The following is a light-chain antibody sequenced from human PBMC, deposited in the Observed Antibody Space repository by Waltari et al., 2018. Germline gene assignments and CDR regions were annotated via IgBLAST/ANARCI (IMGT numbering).Light chain of an antibody. V-gene: IGKV4-1*01. J-gene: IGKJ4*01. CDR2: WAY. Sequence: DIVMTQSPESLTMSLGERATINCKSSQSLLDRTNNKNNLAWYQKKPGQPPRLLIYWAYTRDSGIPDRFSGSGPGTDFTLTVTNLQAEDVGIYYCQQYLRAPLTFGGGTKVEI. CDR3: QQYLRAPLT. CDR1: QSLLDRTNNKNN.